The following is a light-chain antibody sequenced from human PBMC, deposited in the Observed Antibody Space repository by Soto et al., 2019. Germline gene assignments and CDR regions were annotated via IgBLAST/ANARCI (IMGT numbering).Light chain of an antibody. Sequence: DIVMTQSPDSLAVSLGERATINCKSSQSVLYSSNNKNYLAWYQQKPGQPPKLLIYWASTRESGVPDRFSGSWSGTDFALTISSLQAEDVAVYYCQQYYSTPNTFGQGTKLELQ. V-gene: IGKV4-1*01. CDR2: WAS. CDR3: QQYYSTPNT. CDR1: QSVLYSSNNKNY. J-gene: IGKJ2*01.